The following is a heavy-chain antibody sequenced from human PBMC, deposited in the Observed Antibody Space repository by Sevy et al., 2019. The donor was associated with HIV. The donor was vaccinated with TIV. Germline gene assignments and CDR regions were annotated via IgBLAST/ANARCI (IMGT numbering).Heavy chain of an antibody. CDR1: GFTFSAYS. CDR3: VRRGVDAYYVYFDL. D-gene: IGHD3-10*02. Sequence: GGSLRLSCTASGFTFSAYSMNWVRQAPGKGLEWLSYISTGTDHIYYADPAKGRYTISRDDAKKSVYLEMKSLRDQDTALYYCVRRGVDAYYVYFDLWGQGTLVTVSS. V-gene: IGHV3-21*05. CDR2: ISTGTDHI. J-gene: IGHJ4*02.